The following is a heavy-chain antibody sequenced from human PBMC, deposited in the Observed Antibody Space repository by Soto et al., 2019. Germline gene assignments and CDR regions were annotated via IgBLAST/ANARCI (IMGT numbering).Heavy chain of an antibody. CDR1: GGSFSGYY. Sequence: SETLSLTCAVYGGSFSGYYWSWIRQPPGKGLEWIGEINHSGSTNYNPSLKSRVTISVDTSKNQFSLKLSSVTAADTAVYYCARGIAGDSSGYYPNWFDPWGQGTLVTVSS. CDR2: INHSGST. V-gene: IGHV4-34*01. CDR3: ARGIAGDSSGYYPNWFDP. J-gene: IGHJ5*02. D-gene: IGHD3-22*01.